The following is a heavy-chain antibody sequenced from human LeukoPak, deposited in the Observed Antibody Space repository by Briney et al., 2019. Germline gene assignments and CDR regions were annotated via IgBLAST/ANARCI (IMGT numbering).Heavy chain of an antibody. CDR2: ISSICISI. CDR3: ARSGPVVVTATVDY. D-gene: IGHD2-21*02. V-gene: IGHV3-48*03. J-gene: IGHJ4*02. Sequence: ISSICISIYYADSVKRRFTSYRDNAKNSLYLQMNSLRAEDTAVYYCARSGPVVVTATVDYWGQGTLVTVSS.